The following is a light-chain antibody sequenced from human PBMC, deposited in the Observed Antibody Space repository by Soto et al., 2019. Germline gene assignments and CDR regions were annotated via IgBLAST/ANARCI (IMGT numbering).Light chain of an antibody. J-gene: IGKJ3*01. CDR3: QQYDNLHA. CDR2: DAS. CDR1: QDISNY. Sequence: IQMTQSPSYMSASVGDRVTITCQASQDISNYLNWYQQKPGKAPKLLIYDASNLETGVPSRFSGSGAGTDFTSTISRLQPEDIATYYCQQYDNLHAFGPGTKLDIK. V-gene: IGKV1-33*01.